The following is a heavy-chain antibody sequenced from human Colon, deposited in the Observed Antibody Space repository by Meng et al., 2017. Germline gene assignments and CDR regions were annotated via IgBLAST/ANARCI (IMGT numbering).Heavy chain of an antibody. CDR2: SFHTGTT. CDR3: VRGRQTYGSGYLYSFDD. V-gene: IGHV4-34*01. J-gene: IGHJ4*02. D-gene: IGHD6-25*01. CDR1: GGSFSDNH. Sequence: QGQLKQGGAGLLKPSETLSLTCDVYGGSFSDNHWSWGRQPPGKGLEWIGESFHTGTTNYKPSLRGRVTISVDKSNNQFSLRLSSVTAADTAVYFCVRGRQTYGSGYLYSFDDWGQGALVTVSS.